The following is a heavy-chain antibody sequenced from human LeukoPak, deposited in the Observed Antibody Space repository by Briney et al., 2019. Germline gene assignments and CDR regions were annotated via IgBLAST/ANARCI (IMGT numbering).Heavy chain of an antibody. CDR2: IYTSGST. D-gene: IGHD1-7*01. J-gene: IGHJ3*02. V-gene: IGHV4-4*07. Sequence: SETLSLTCTVSGGSISSYYWSWIRQPAGKGLEWIGRIYTSGSTNYNPSLKSRVTMSVDTSKNQFSLKLSSVTAADTAVYYCARVYWNSPYLHAFDIWGQGTMVTVSS. CDR1: GGSISSYY. CDR3: ARVYWNSPYLHAFDI.